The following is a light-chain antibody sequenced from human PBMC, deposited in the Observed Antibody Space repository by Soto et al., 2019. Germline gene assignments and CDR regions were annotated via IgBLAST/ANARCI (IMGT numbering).Light chain of an antibody. CDR3: SSYTSSSTLYV. J-gene: IGLJ1*01. CDR1: SSDVGGYNY. Sequence: QSALTQPASVSGSPGQSITISCTGTSSDVGGYNYVSWYQQHPGKAPKLMIFEVSSRPSGVSYRFSDSKSGNTASLTISGLQAEDEADYYCSSYTSSSTLYVFGSGTKVTVL. CDR2: EVS. V-gene: IGLV2-14*01.